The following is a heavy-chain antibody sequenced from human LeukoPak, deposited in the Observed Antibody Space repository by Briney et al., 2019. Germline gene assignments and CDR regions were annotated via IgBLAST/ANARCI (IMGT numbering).Heavy chain of an antibody. D-gene: IGHD3-22*01. V-gene: IGHV4-59*01. CDR2: IYYSGST. J-gene: IGHJ6*03. CDR3: ARVGYDSSGYYYYYMDV. Sequence: SETLSLTCTVSGGSISSYYWSWIRQPPGKGLEWIGYIYYSGSTNYNPSLESRVTISVDTSKNQFSLKLSSVTAADTAVYYCARVGYDSSGYYYYYMDVWGKGTTVTVSS. CDR1: GGSISSYY.